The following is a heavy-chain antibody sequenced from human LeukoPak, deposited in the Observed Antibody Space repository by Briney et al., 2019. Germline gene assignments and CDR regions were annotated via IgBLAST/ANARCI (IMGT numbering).Heavy chain of an antibody. V-gene: IGHV3-21*04. CDR3: AKDMAAAPQRAFDI. D-gene: IGHD6-13*01. Sequence: GGSLRLSCAASGFTFSSYSMDWVRQAPGKGLEWVSSISSSSSYIYYADSVKGRFTISRDNAKNSLYLQMNSLRAEDTALYYCAKDMAAAPQRAFDIWGQGTMVTVSS. J-gene: IGHJ3*02. CDR2: ISSSSSYI. CDR1: GFTFSSYS.